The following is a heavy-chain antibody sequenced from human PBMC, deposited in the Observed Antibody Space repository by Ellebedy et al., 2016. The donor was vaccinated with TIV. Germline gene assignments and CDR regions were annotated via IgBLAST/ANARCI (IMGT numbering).Heavy chain of an antibody. CDR3: ARTPAGRGYSYGTFDS. J-gene: IGHJ4*02. Sequence: SGPTLVKPTQTLTLTCTFSGFLLSTPGLCVSWIRQPPGKALEWLALIDWDDEKLYSTSLKTRLTISKDTSTNQVVLRMTNMDPVDTAMYYCARTPAGRGYSYGTFDSWGQGTLVTVSS. D-gene: IGHD3-10*01. V-gene: IGHV2-70*01. CDR1: GFLLSTPGLC. CDR2: IDWDDEK.